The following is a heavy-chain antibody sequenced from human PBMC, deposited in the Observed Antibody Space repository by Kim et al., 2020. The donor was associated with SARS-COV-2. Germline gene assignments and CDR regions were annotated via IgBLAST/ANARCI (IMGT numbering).Heavy chain of an antibody. CDR3: ARAGSMTNDYYFDY. D-gene: IGHD2-8*01. J-gene: IGHJ4*02. V-gene: IGHV1-69*01. Sequence: AQKFQGRVTITADESTSTAYMELSSLRSEDTAVYYCARAGSMTNDYYFDYWGQGTLVTVSS.